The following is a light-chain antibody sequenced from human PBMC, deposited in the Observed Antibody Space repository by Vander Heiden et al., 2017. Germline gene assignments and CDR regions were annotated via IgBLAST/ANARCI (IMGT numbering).Light chain of an antibody. CDR2: GAS. V-gene: IGKV3-15*01. CDR1: QSVSSN. CDR3: QQDNNWPPST. Sequence: EIVMTQSPATLSVSPGERATLSCRASQSVSSNLAWYQQKPGQAPRLLIYGASTRATGIPARFSGSGSGTEFTLTISSLQSEDFAVYYCQQDNNWPPSTFGQGTKLXIK. J-gene: IGKJ2*01.